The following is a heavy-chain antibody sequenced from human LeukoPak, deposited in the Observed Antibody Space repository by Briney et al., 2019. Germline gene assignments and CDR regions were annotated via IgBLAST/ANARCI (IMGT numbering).Heavy chain of an antibody. CDR3: ARDPYENGGYGAFDI. J-gene: IGHJ3*02. V-gene: IGHV3-7*01. CDR2: IKHDGSEK. CDR1: GFTFSSYW. D-gene: IGHD3-22*01. Sequence: GSLRLSCAASGFTFSSYWMSWVRQAPGKGLEWVANIKHDGSEKQYADSVRGRFTISRDNGERSLFLQMNSLRTEDTAVYYCARDPYENGGYGAFDIWGQGTIVSVSS.